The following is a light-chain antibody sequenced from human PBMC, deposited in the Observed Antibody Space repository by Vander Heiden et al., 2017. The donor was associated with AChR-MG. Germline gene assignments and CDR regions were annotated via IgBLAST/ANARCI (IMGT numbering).Light chain of an antibody. CDR2: GAS. Sequence: EIVLPQSPGTLSLSPGERATLSCRASQSDSYNSLVWYQQKPGQAPRLLIYGASSRATGIPDRFSGTGSGTEFTLTVTRMEPEDFAVYYCQRDGGSQGYIYGPGTKLEL. CDR3: QRDGGSQGYI. V-gene: IGKV3-20*01. J-gene: IGKJ2*01. CDR1: QSDSYNS.